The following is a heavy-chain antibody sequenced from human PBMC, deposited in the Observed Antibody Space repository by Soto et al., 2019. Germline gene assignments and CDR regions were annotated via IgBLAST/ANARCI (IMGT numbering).Heavy chain of an antibody. Sequence: GGAVRLSCAASVFTFSSYWMSWVRQAPGKGLEWVANIKQDGSEKYYVDSVKGRFTISRDNAKNSLYLQMNSLRAEDTAVYYCARATAGTRAFDIWGQGTMVTVSS. J-gene: IGHJ3*02. D-gene: IGHD1-1*01. V-gene: IGHV3-7*01. CDR1: VFTFSSYW. CDR2: IKQDGSEK. CDR3: ARATAGTRAFDI.